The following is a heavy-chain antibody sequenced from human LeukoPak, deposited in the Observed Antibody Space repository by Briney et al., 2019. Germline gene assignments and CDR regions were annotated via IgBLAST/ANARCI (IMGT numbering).Heavy chain of an antibody. J-gene: IGHJ4*02. D-gene: IGHD3-10*01. CDR3: AKDYYDSGSYYYPFDY. Sequence: GGSLRLSCAASGFTFSSYAMSWVRQAPGKGLEWVSGISGSGHTTYYADSVKGWFTISRDNSKNTLYLQMNSLRAEDTAVYYCAKDYYDSGSYYYPFDYWGQGTLVTVSS. CDR2: ISGSGHTT. V-gene: IGHV3-23*01. CDR1: GFTFSSYA.